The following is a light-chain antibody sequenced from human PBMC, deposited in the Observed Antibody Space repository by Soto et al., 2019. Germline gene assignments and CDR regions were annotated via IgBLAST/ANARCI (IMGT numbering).Light chain of an antibody. Sequence: VLTQPASVSGSPGQSITVSCTGSRNDVGNYNLVSWYQQSPGKAPKLLIYEDSKRPSGVSNRFSGSKSGDTASLTISGLQTEDEADYYCCSYTGATTAYVFGTGTKVTVL. CDR2: EDS. CDR1: RNDVGNYNL. CDR3: CSYTGATTAYV. V-gene: IGLV2-23*01. J-gene: IGLJ1*01.